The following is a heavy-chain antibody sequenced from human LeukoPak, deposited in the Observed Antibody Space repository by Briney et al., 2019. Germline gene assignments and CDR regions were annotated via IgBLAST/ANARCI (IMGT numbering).Heavy chain of an antibody. J-gene: IGHJ6*04. CDR1: GFTFSSYW. V-gene: IGHV3-74*01. CDR2: INSDGSST. Sequence: PGGSLRLSCAASGFTFSSYWMHWVRQAPGKGLVWVSRINSDGSSTSYADSVKGRFTISRDNAKNTLYLQMNSLRAEDTAVYYCARGRTRADYYHGMDVWGKGTTVTVSS. CDR3: ARGRTRADYYHGMDV.